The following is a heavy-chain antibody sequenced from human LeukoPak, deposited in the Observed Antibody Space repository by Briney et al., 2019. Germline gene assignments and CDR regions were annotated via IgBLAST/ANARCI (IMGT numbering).Heavy chain of an antibody. CDR1: GFTLSRYA. D-gene: IGHD2-2*01. Sequence: PGRSLRLSCAASGFTLSRYAMHWVRQAPGKGLEWGAVISYDGSNKYYADSVKGRFTISRDNSKNTLYLQMNSLRAEDTAVYYCAEITTYCSSTSCGVYWGQGTLVTVSS. V-gene: IGHV3-30*04. CDR3: AEITTYCSSTSCGVY. J-gene: IGHJ4*02. CDR2: ISYDGSNK.